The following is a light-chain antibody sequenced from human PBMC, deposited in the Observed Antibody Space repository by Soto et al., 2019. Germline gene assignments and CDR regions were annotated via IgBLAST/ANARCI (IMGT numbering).Light chain of an antibody. CDR2: GAS. CDR3: QQYNNWPIT. Sequence: EIVMTQSPATLSVSPGERATLSCRASQSVSSNLAWYQQKPGQAPRLLIYGASTRATGIPARFSGSGSGTEFTRRISGLQCEYFADYYSQQYNNWPITFRQGTKVEIK. CDR1: QSVSSN. V-gene: IGKV3-15*01. J-gene: IGKJ1*01.